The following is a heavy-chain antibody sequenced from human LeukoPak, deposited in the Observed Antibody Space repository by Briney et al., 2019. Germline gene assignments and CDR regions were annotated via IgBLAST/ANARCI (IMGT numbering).Heavy chain of an antibody. V-gene: IGHV4-30-4*01. Sequence: PSQTLSLTCTVSGGSISSGDYYWSWIRQPPGKGLEWIGYIYYSGSTYYNPSLKSRVTISVDTSKNQFSLKLSSVTAADTAVYYCARVSGVYGGNSIDYWGQGTLVTVSS. CDR3: ARVSGVYGGNSIDY. D-gene: IGHD4-23*01. CDR2: IYYSGST. CDR1: GGSISSGDYY. J-gene: IGHJ4*02.